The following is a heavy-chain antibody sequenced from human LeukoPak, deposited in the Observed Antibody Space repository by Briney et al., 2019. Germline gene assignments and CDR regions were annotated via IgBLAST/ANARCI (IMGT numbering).Heavy chain of an antibody. CDR3: TSRMAATGANWFDP. V-gene: IGHV3-20*04. CDR2: INWNGGST. CDR1: GFTFDDYG. D-gene: IGHD6-13*01. Sequence: PGGSLRLSCAASGFTFDDYGMSWVRQAPGKGLEWVSGINWNGGSTGYADSVKGRFTISRDSAKNSLYLQMNSLRAEDTALYYCTSRMAATGANWFDPWGQGTLVTVSS. J-gene: IGHJ5*02.